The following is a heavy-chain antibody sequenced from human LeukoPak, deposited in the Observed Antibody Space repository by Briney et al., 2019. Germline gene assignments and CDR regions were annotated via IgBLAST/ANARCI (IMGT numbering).Heavy chain of an antibody. D-gene: IGHD6-19*01. V-gene: IGHV3-30*04. J-gene: IGHJ4*02. CDR1: GFTFSSYA. CDR3: AKRSAESSGYFDY. CDR2: ISYDGSNK. Sequence: GGSLRLSCAASGFTFSSYAMHWVRQAPGKGLEWVAVISYDGSNKYYADSVKGRFTISRDNPKNTLYLQMNSLRAEDTAVYYCAKRSAESSGYFDYWGQGTLVTVSS.